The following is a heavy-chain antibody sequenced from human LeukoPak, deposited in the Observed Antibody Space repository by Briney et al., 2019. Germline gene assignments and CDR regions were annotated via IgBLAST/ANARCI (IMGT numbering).Heavy chain of an antibody. D-gene: IGHD3-22*01. CDR3: ARALADNRGYYLGFDY. Sequence: GGSLRLSCAASGFTFSDYYMGWIRQAPGKGLEWISYVTNNNGAMFYAGSLEGRFTIFRDNAKNSLYLQMNSLRPDDTAVYYCARALADNRGYYLGFDYWGRGTLVTVSS. CDR2: VTNNNGAM. V-gene: IGHV3-11*04. CDR1: GFTFSDYY. J-gene: IGHJ4*02.